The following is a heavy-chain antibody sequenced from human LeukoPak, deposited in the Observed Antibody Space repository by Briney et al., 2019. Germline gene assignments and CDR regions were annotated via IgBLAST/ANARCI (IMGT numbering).Heavy chain of an antibody. CDR2: IYYSGST. V-gene: IGHV4-61*05. D-gene: IGHD4-17*01. Sequence: SETLSLTCTVSGGSISSSSYYWGWIRQPPGKGLEWIGYIYYSGSTNYNPSLKSRVTISVDTSKNQFSLKLSSVTAADTAVYYCARNTYGDYTPGAFDIWGQGTMVTVSS. J-gene: IGHJ3*02. CDR3: ARNTYGDYTPGAFDI. CDR1: GGSISSSSYY.